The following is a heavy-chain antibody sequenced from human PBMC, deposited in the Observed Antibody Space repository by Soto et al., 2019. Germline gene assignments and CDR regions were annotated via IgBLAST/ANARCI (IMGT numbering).Heavy chain of an antibody. D-gene: IGHD3-22*01. CDR3: ASGGMIVRYYYGMDV. V-gene: IGHV1-8*01. CDR1: GYTFTSYD. CDR2: MNPNSGKS. J-gene: IGHJ6*02. Sequence: QVQLVQSGAEVKKPGASVKVSCKASGYTFTSYDINWVRQATGQGLEWMGWMNPNSGKSDYAQKFQGRVTMTRNTSISTAYMELSSLRSEDTAVYYCASGGMIVRYYYGMDVWGQGTTVTVSS.